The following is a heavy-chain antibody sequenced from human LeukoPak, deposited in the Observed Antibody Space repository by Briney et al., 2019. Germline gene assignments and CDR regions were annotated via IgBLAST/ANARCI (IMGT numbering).Heavy chain of an antibody. D-gene: IGHD2-2*01. J-gene: IGHJ4*02. CDR3: AKVGMACSSASCYKSISDY. CDR2: ISVSGGST. Sequence: GASLTLSCAASGFTFSSYAISWVRQAPGKGLEWVSAISVSGGSTYYPDSVKGPFPISRDNYKNTLYLQMNSLGAGETAVYSCAKVGMACSSASCYKSISDYWGEGTLVTVSS. V-gene: IGHV3-23*01. CDR1: GFTFSSYA.